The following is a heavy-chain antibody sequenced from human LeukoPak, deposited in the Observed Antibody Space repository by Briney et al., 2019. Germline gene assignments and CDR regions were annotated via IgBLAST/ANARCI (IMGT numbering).Heavy chain of an antibody. J-gene: IGHJ4*02. CDR2: ISSSSSYI. CDR3: AREGIAVQAFDY. CDR1: GFTFSSYS. Sequence: GGSLRLSCAASGFTFSSYSMNWVRQAPGKGLEWVSSISSSSSYIYYADLVKGRFTISRDNAKNSLYLQMNSLRAEDTAVYYCAREGIAVQAFDYWGQGTLVTVSS. V-gene: IGHV3-21*01. D-gene: IGHD6-19*01.